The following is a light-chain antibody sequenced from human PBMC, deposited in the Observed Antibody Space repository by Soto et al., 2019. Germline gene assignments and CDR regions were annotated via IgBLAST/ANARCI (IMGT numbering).Light chain of an antibody. V-gene: IGKV3-15*01. J-gene: IGKJ1*01. Sequence: EIVMTQSPATLSVSPGERATLSCRASQSVSSNLAWYQQKPGQAPRLLIYGASTRATGIPARFSGSRSGTEFTLTISSLQSEDFAVYYCQQYNNWPRTFGQGNNVEIK. CDR1: QSVSSN. CDR3: QQYNNWPRT. CDR2: GAS.